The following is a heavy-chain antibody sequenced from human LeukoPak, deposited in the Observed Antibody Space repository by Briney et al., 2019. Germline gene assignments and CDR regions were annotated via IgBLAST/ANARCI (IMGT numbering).Heavy chain of an antibody. CDR3: ARGGYDLDP. J-gene: IGHJ5*02. V-gene: IGHV4-34*01. CDR1: GGSFSGYY. D-gene: IGHD2-2*01. Sequence: PSETLSLTCAVYGGSFSGYYWSWIRQPPGKGLEWIWEINHSGSTNYNPSLKSRVTISVDTSKNQFSLKLGSVTAADTAVYYCARGGYDLDPWGQGTLVTVSS. CDR2: INHSGST.